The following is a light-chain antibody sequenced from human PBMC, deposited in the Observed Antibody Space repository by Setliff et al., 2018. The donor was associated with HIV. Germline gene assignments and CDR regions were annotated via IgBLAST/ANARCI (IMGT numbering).Light chain of an antibody. CDR3: AAWDDSLSGPV. CDR1: SSNIGSNY. J-gene: IGLJ2*01. Sequence: QSVLTQPPSASGTPGQRVTISCSGSSSNIGSNYVYWYQQLPGTAPKLLIYSNNQRPSGVPDRFSGSKSGTSASLAISGLRSEDEADYYCAAWDDSLSGPVVGGGTKGTV. CDR2: SNN. V-gene: IGLV1-47*01.